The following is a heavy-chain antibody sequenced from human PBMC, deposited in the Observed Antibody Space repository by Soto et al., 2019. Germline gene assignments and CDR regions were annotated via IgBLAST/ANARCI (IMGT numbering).Heavy chain of an antibody. D-gene: IGHD6-19*01. Sequence: SETLSLTCSVSGGSISSGGYYWSWSRQQPGKSLEWIGNIYYTGSTHYDPSRKSRITISLDTSKNQISLKLSSVTAAATAVYYCASSPVTGIYYAMDVWGQGTTVTVSS. J-gene: IGHJ6*02. CDR2: IYYTGST. V-gene: IGHV4-31*03. CDR1: GGSISSGGYY. CDR3: ASSPVTGIYYAMDV.